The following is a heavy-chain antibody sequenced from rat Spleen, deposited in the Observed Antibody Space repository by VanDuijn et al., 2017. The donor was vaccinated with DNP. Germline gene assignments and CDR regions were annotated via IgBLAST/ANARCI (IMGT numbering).Heavy chain of an antibody. Sequence: EVQLVESGGGLVQPGRSMKLSCTASGFTFSTFPMAWVRPAPTKGLERVATITTGGGGPYYRDSVKGRFTLSRDNAKSTLYLQMDSLRSEDTATYYCATEDYGYPFAYWGQGVMVTVSS. V-gene: IGHV5-46*01. CDR2: ITTGGGGP. CDR1: GFTFSTFP. CDR3: ATEDYGYPFAY. J-gene: IGHJ2*01. D-gene: IGHD1-6*01.